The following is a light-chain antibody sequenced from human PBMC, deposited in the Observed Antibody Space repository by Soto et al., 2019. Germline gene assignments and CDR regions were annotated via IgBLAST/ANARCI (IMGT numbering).Light chain of an antibody. Sequence: AIRMTQSPSSFSASTGDRVTITCRASQGISSYLAWYQQKPGKAPKLLIYAAFTLQSGVPSRFSGSRSGTDFTLTISCLQSEDFATYYCQQYYSYPRTFGQGTKVDIK. CDR2: AAF. V-gene: IGKV1-8*01. CDR1: QGISSY. J-gene: IGKJ1*01. CDR3: QQYYSYPRT.